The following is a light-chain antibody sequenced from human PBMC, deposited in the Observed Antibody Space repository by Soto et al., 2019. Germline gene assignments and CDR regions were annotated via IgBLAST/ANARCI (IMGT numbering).Light chain of an antibody. V-gene: IGKV1-9*01. J-gene: IGKJ1*01. CDR2: AAS. CDR3: QHINSYPWT. Sequence: DIQLTQSPSFLSASVGDRVTITCRASQGISSYLAWYQQKPGKAPKLLIYAASTLQSGVPSRFSGSGSGTEFTLTISRLQPEDFATYYCQHINSYPWTFGQGTKVEIK. CDR1: QGISSY.